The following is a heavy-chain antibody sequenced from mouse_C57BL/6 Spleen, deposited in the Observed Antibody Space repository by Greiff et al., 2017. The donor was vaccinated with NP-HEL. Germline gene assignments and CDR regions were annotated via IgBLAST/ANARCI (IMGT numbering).Heavy chain of an antibody. D-gene: IGHD1-1*01. CDR3: ARHYYGSSDYAMDY. J-gene: IGHJ4*01. V-gene: IGHV1-81*01. CDR1: GYTFTSYG. Sequence: QVQLQQSGAELARPGASVKLSCKASGYTFTSYGISWVKQRTGQGLEWIGEIYPRSGNTYYNEKFKGKATLTADKSSSTAYMELRSLTSEDSAVYFCARHYYGSSDYAMDYWGQGTSVTVSS. CDR2: IYPRSGNT.